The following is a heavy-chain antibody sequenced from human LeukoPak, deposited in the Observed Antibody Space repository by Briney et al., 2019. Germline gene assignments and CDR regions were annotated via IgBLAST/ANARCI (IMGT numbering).Heavy chain of an antibody. D-gene: IGHD5-24*01. CDR1: GFTFSGSA. CDR2: IRSKANSYAT. Sequence: GGSLRLSCAASGFTFSGSAMHWVRQASGKELEWVGRIRSKANSYATAYAASVKGRFTISRDDSKNTAYLQMNSLKTEDTAVYYCTRHELDGRQAVWGQGTLVTVSS. CDR3: TRHELDGRQAV. J-gene: IGHJ4*02. V-gene: IGHV3-73*01.